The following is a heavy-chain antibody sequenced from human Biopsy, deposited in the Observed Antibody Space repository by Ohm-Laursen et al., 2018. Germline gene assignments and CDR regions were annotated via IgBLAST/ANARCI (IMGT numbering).Heavy chain of an antibody. CDR1: GYTFGNYG. Sequence: ASVKVSCKSSGYTFGNYGISWVRQAPGQGLERMGWISVYNGNTDYPHKFQGRVTLTTDTSTSTAYMELRSLTSDDTAIYYCARDVVGRGASFFDFWGQGTTVTVSS. V-gene: IGHV1-18*01. J-gene: IGHJ6*02. D-gene: IGHD1-26*01. CDR2: ISVYNGNT. CDR3: ARDVVGRGASFFDF.